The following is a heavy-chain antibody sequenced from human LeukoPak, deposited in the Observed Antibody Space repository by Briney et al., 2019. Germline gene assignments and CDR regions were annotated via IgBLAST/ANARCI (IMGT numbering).Heavy chain of an antibody. CDR3: AGGRTGYSSSWYNWFDP. D-gene: IGHD6-13*01. V-gene: IGHV1-8*03. CDR2: MNPNSGNT. Sequence: ASVKVSCKASGYTFTSYDINWVRQATGQGLEWMGWMNPNSGNTGYAQKFQGRVTITRNTSISTAYMELSSLRSEDTAVYYCAGGRTGYSSSWYNWFDPWGQGTLVTVSS. CDR1: GYTFTSYD. J-gene: IGHJ5*02.